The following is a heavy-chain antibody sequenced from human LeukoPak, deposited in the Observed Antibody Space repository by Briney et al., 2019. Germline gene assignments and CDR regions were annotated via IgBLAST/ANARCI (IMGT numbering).Heavy chain of an antibody. D-gene: IGHD3-3*01. CDR3: ARGGSGNYYTT. Sequence: GGSLRLSCAASGFTFSSYWMFWVRHAPGKGLLWVSRIIGDGSSTSYAESVKGRFTISRDNAKNTLYLQMNSLRAEDTAVYYCARGGSGNYYTTWGQGTLVTVSS. CDR1: GFTFSSYW. V-gene: IGHV3-74*01. J-gene: IGHJ5*02. CDR2: IIGDGSST.